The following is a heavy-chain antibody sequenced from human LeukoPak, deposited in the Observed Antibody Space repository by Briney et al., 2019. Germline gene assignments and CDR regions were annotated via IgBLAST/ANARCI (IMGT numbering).Heavy chain of an antibody. J-gene: IGHJ6*04. CDR3: ARDPTNAYYGMDV. Sequence: ASEKVSCKASGYTFTSYGISWVRQAPGQGLEWMGWISAYNGNTNYAQKLQGRVTMTTDTSTSTASMELRSLRSDDTAVYYCARDPTNAYYGMDVWGKGTTVTVSS. CDR1: GYTFTSYG. CDR2: ISAYNGNT. V-gene: IGHV1-18*04.